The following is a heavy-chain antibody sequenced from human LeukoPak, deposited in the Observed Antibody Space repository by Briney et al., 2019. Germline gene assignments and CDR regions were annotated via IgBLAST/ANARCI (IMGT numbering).Heavy chain of an antibody. J-gene: IGHJ6*02. CDR1: GGSISSYY. CDR3: ARARYSSGWDYYYGMDV. V-gene: IGHV4-59*01. D-gene: IGHD3-10*01. CDR2: IYYSGST. Sequence: SETLSLTCSVSGGSISSYYWSWIRQPPGKGLEWIGYIYYSGSTNYNPSLKSRVTISVDTSKNQFSLKLSSVTAADTAVYYCARARYSSGWDYYYGMDVWGQGTTVTVSS.